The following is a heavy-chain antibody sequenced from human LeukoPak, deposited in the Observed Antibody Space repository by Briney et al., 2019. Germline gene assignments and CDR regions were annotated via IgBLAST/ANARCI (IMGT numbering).Heavy chain of an antibody. V-gene: IGHV1-18*01. J-gene: IGHJ3*02. CDR2: ISAYNGNT. D-gene: IGHD1-26*01. CDR3: ARDRETGATRPLDAFDI. CDR1: GYTFTSYG. Sequence: ASVKVSCKASGYTFTSYGISWVRQAPGQGLEWMGWISAYNGNTNYAQKLQGRATMTTDTSTSTAYMELRSLRSDDTAVYYCARDRETGATRPLDAFDIWGQGTMVTVSS.